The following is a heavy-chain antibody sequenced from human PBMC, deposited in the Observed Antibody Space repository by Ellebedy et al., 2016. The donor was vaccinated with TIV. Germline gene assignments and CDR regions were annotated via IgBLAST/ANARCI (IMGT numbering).Heavy chain of an antibody. Sequence: MPSETLSLTCSVSGGSLPTHYWHWIRQPPGKGLEWIGYIYHNGGTIYNPSLKSRVTISMNTSKNQFSLKLSSVTAADTAVYYCARHRRNNYGYFAAPTEYYFESWGQGTLVTVSS. CDR3: ARHRRNNYGYFAAPTEYYFES. CDR2: IYHNGGT. D-gene: IGHD5-18*01. V-gene: IGHV4-59*08. J-gene: IGHJ4*02. CDR1: GGSLPTHY.